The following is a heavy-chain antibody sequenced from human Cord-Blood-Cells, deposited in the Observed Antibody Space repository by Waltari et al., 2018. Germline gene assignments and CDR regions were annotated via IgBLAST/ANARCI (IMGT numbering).Heavy chain of an antibody. CDR2: IYHSGST. V-gene: IGHV4-38-2*01. CDR1: GYSISSGYY. CDR3: ARGEYYYDSSGYSRYYFDY. D-gene: IGHD3-22*01. Sequence: QVQLQESGPGLVKPSETLSLTCAVSGYSISSGYYWGWIRQPPGKGLEWIGSIYHSGSTYYHPTLNSRGTISVDTSKNQFSLKLSSVTAADTAVYYCARGEYYYDSSGYSRYYFDYWGQGTLVTVSS. J-gene: IGHJ4*02.